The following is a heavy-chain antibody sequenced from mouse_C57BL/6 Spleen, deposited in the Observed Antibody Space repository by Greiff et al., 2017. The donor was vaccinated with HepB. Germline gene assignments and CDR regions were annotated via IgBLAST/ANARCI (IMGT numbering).Heavy chain of an antibody. CDR1: GFTFSDYY. CDR3: ARDRDYGSSYAMDY. D-gene: IGHD1-1*01. Sequence: EVMLVESEGGLVQPGSSMKLSCTASGFTFSDYYMAWVRQVPEKGLEWVANINYDGSSTYYLDSLKSRFIISRDNAKNILYLQMSSLKSEDTATYYRARDRDYGSSYAMDYWGQGTSVTVSS. CDR2: INYDGSST. J-gene: IGHJ4*01. V-gene: IGHV5-16*01.